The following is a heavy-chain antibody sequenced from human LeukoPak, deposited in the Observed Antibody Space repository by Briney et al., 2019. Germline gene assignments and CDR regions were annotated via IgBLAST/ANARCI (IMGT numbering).Heavy chain of an antibody. V-gene: IGHV3-23*01. D-gene: IGHD6-13*01. CDR2: ISGSGDST. CDR3: AKAQAAAGRNWFDP. Sequence: GGSLRLSCAASGFTFSSYAMSWVRQAPGKGLEWVSAISGSGDSTYYGDSVKGRFTISRDNSKNTLYLQMNSLRTEDTAVYYCAKAQAAAGRNWFDPWGQGTLVTVSS. CDR1: GFTFSSYA. J-gene: IGHJ5*02.